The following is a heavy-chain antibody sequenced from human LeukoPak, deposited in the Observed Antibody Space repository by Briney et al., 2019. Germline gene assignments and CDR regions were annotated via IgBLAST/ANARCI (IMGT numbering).Heavy chain of an antibody. CDR2: ITSSSSYK. CDR3: ARDPYSGAYYEGYYYYYMDA. Sequence: GGSLRLSCAASGFTFSSYAMNWVRQAPGKGLEWISSITSSSSYKFYADSVKGRFTISRDNAKNSLYLQMNSLRAEDTAVYYCARDPYSGAYYEGYYYYYMDAWGKGTTVTVSS. J-gene: IGHJ6*03. V-gene: IGHV3-21*01. CDR1: GFTFSSYA. D-gene: IGHD1-26*01.